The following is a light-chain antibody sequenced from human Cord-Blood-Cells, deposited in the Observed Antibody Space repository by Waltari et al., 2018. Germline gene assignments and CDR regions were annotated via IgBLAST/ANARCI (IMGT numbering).Light chain of an antibody. CDR1: QSISSW. J-gene: IGKJ1*01. CDR3: QQYNSYSPWT. Sequence: DIQMTQSPSTLSASVGDRVTIACRASQSISSWLAWYQQKPGKAPKLLIYKASSLESGVTSRFSGSGSETEFTLTISSLQPDDFATYYCQQYNSYSPWTFGQGTKVEIK. V-gene: IGKV1-5*03. CDR2: KAS.